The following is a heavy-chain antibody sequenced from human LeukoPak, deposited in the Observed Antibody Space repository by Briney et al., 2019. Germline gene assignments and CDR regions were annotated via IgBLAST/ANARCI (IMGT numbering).Heavy chain of an antibody. V-gene: IGHV1-69*10. CDR1: GGTFSSYA. CDR2: IIPILGIA. CDR3: ARSKRYCSGGSCHYDY. Sequence: ASVTVSCKASGGTFSSYAISWVRQAPGQGLEWMGGIIPILGIANYAQKFQGRVTITADKSTSTAYMELSSLRSEDTAVYYCARSKRYCSGGSCHYDYWGQGTLVTVSS. D-gene: IGHD2-15*01. J-gene: IGHJ4*02.